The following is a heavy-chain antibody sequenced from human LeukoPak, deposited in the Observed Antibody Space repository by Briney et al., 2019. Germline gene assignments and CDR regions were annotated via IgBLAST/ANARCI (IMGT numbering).Heavy chain of an antibody. D-gene: IGHD6-19*01. Sequence: ASMKVSCKASGGTFSSYAISWVRQAPGQGLEWMGGIIPIFGTANYAQKFQGRVTITTDESTSTAYMELSSLRSEDTAVYYCATLAVAGDYYFDYWGQGTLVTVSS. CDR3: ATLAVAGDYYFDY. J-gene: IGHJ4*02. V-gene: IGHV1-69*05. CDR1: GGTFSSYA. CDR2: IIPIFGTA.